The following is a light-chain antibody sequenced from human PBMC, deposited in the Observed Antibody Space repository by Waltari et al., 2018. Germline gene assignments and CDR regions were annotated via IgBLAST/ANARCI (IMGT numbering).Light chain of an antibody. J-gene: IGKJ2*01. V-gene: IGKV3-11*01. CDR1: QGVGTY. CDR3: QQRSNWTPHT. Sequence: EIVLTQSPATLSLSPGETATLSCRTSQGVGTYLACYQQKPGQAPRLRIYDASNRATGIPARFRGSGSGTDFTLTISSLEAEDFAIYYCQQRSNWTPHTFGQGARLEIK. CDR2: DAS.